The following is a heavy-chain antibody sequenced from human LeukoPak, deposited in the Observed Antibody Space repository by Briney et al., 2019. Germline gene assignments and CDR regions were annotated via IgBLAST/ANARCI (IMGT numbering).Heavy chain of an antibody. J-gene: IGHJ4*02. D-gene: IGHD1-14*01. CDR1: GFIFRSYE. V-gene: IGHV3-48*03. Sequence: PGGSLRLSCTASGFIFRSYEFSWVRQAPGKGLEWVSYISSGGGSMYYADSVKGRFSISRDNAKNSLALQMNSLRAEDTAVYYCARQEPPYYFDYWGQGTLVTVSS. CDR3: ARQEPPYYFDY. CDR2: ISSGGGSM.